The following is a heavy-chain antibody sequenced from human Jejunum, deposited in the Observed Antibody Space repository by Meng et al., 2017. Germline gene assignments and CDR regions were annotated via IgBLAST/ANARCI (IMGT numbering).Heavy chain of an antibody. V-gene: IGHV3-66*02. CDR1: QFTVSSDF. J-gene: IGHJ4*02. D-gene: IGHD3-10*01. CDR2: ISMEGYT. CDR3: ARGRGGY. Sequence: GESLKISCAASQFTVSSDFMSWVRQAPGKGLECVSLISMEGYTYYADSVKGRFTISRDNSKNTLYLQMNSLRSGDTAVYYCARGRGGYWGQGTLVTVSS.